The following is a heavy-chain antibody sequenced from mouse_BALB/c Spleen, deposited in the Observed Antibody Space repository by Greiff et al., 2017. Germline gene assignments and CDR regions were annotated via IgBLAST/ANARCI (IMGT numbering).Heavy chain of an antibody. D-gene: IGHD1-1*01. V-gene: IGHV1S29*02. J-gene: IGHJ2*01. CDR3: ARVFYYGSSYPFDY. Sequence: VQLQQSGPELVKPGASVKISCKASGYTFTDYNMHWVKQSHGQSLEWIGYIYPYNGGTGYNQKFKSKATLTVDNSSSTAYMELRSLTSEDSAVYYCARVFYYGSSYPFDYWGQGTTLTVSS. CDR2: IYPYNGGT. CDR1: GYTFTDYN.